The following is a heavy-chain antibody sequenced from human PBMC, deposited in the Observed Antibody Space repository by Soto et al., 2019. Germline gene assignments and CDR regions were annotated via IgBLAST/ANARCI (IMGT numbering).Heavy chain of an antibody. CDR2: INPNSGGT. Sequence: ASVKVSCKASGYTFTGYYMHWVRQAPGQGLEWMGWINPNSGGTNYAQKFQDRVTMTRDTSISAAYMELSRLRSDETAVYYCARARYCSSTRCTKYQVAYNWLDPWVQATLVTVS. J-gene: IGHJ5*02. CDR3: ARARYCSSTRCTKYQVAYNWLDP. CDR1: GYTFTGYY. D-gene: IGHD2-2*01. V-gene: IGHV1-2*02.